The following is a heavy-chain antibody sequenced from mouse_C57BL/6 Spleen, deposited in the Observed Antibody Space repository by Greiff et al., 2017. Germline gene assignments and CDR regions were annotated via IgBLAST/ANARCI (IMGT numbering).Heavy chain of an antibody. J-gene: IGHJ4*01. CDR3: AREAYYMDY. CDR2: IDPSDSET. V-gene: IGHV1-52*01. Sequence: VQLQQPGAELVRPGSSVKLSCKASGYTFTSYWMHWVKQRPIQGLEWIGNIDPSDSETHYNQKFKDKATLTVDKSSSTAYIQRSSLTSEDSAVYYCAREAYYMDYWGQGTSVTVSS. D-gene: IGHD2-10*01. CDR1: GYTFTSYW.